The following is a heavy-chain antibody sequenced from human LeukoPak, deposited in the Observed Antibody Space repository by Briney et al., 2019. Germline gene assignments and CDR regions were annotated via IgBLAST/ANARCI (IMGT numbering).Heavy chain of an antibody. CDR3: AKEPEGVDY. CDR2: LWHDGSNT. J-gene: IGHJ4*02. Sequence: PGSSLRLSCAASGYTFRGYGMHWLRQAPGKGREWVAVLWHDGSNTYYADSVKGRFTISRDNSKNTLYLQMNSLSAEDTAVFFCAKEPEGVDYWGQGTLVTVSS. CDR1: GYTFRGYG. D-gene: IGHD3-16*01. V-gene: IGHV3-33*06.